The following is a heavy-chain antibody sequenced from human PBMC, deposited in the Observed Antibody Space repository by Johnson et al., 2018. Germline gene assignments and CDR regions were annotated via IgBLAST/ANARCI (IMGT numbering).Heavy chain of an antibody. V-gene: IGHV3-66*02. CDR2: IYSGGST. J-gene: IGHJ6*03. CDR3: AKSREWLNFYYFMDV. CDR1: GFTVSSNY. D-gene: IGHD3-3*01. Sequence: VQLVESGGGLVKPGGSLRLSCAASGFTVSSNYMSWVRQAPGKGLEWVSVIYSGGSTYYADSVKGRFTISRDNSKNTQYLQMNSLRGEDTAVYYCAKSREWLNFYYFMDVWGKGTTVTVSS.